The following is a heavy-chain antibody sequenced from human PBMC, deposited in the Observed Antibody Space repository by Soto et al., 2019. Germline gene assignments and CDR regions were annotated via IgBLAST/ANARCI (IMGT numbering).Heavy chain of an antibody. V-gene: IGHV4-59*08. J-gene: IGHJ4*02. D-gene: IGHD2-2*01. CDR1: GGSISSYY. CDR3: ARGSKGVVVPAAMFDY. Sequence: SETLSLTCTVSGGSISSYYWSWIRQPPGKGLEWIGYIYYSGSTNYNPSLKSRVTISVDTSKNQFSLKLSSVTAADTAVYYCARGSKGVVVPAAMFDYRGQGTLVTVSS. CDR2: IYYSGST.